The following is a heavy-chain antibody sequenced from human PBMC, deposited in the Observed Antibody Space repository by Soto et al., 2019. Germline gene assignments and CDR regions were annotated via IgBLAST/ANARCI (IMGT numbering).Heavy chain of an antibody. CDR1: GYSFTSYW. J-gene: IGHJ6*02. Sequence: PGESLKISCKGSGYSFTSYWISWVRQMPGKGLEWMGRIDPSDSYTNYSPSFQGHVTISADKSISTAYLQWSSLKASDTAMYYCARTDIVVVPADPYYYYGMDVWGQGTTVTVSS. CDR2: IDPSDSYT. D-gene: IGHD2-2*01. CDR3: ARTDIVVVPADPYYYYGMDV. V-gene: IGHV5-10-1*01.